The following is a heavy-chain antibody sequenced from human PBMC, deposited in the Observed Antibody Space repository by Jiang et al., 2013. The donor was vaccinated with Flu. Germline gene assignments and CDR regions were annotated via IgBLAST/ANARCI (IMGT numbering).Heavy chain of an antibody. D-gene: IGHD4-11*01. CDR1: GGSISSYY. CDR2: IYYSGST. J-gene: IGHJ4*02. V-gene: IGHV4-59*01. CDR3: ARVGAYSNYVGDYFDY. Sequence: GSGLVKPSETLSLTCTVSGGSISSYYWSWIRQPPGKGLEWIGYIYYSGSTNYNPSLKSRVTISVDTSKNQFSLKLSSVTAADTAVYYCARVGAYSNYVGDYFDYWGQGTLVTVSS.